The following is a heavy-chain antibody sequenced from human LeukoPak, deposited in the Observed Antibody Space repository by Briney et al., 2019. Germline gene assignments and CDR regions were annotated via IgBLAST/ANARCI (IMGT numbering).Heavy chain of an antibody. CDR1: GGTFSSYT. CDR3: ARDLLGVVVIAHKWFDP. J-gene: IGHJ5*02. D-gene: IGHD2-21*01. CDR2: IIPILGIA. Sequence: ASVKVSCKASGGTFSSYTISWVRQAPGQGLEWMGRIIPILGIANYAQKFQGRVTITADKSTSTAYMELSSLRSEDTAVYYCARDLLGVVVIAHKWFDPWGQGTLVTVSS. V-gene: IGHV1-69*04.